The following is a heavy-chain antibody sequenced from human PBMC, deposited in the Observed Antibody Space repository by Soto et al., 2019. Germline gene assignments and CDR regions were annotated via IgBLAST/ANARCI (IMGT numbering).Heavy chain of an antibody. V-gene: IGHV3-7*01. D-gene: IGHD1-1*01. CDR1: GFTFSTYW. Sequence: GGSLRLSCAASGFTFSTYWMSWVRQAPGKGLEWVANIKQDGSERYYVDSVKGRFTISRDNAKNSLYLQMNSLRAEDTAVYYCATDSGTSDYWGQGSLVTVSS. CDR3: ATDSGTSDY. J-gene: IGHJ4*02. CDR2: IKQDGSER.